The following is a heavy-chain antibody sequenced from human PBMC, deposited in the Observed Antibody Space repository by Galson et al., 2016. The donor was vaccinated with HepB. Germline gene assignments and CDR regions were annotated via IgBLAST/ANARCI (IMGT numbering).Heavy chain of an antibody. CDR3: AREHDGSSWFLDY. CDR2: ISRSSAFI. J-gene: IGHJ4*02. V-gene: IGHV3-21*06. CDR1: GFSFSDYS. D-gene: IGHD6-13*01. Sequence: SLRLSCAASGFSFSDYSMNWVRQAPGKGLQWVASISRSSAFIHYADTVKGRFTISRDNAQNFLLLEIDRPKADDTAVYYCAREHDGSSWFLDYWGQGTRVTVSS.